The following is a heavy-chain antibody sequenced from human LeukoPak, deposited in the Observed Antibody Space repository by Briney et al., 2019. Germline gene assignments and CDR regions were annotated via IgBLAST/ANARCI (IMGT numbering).Heavy chain of an antibody. CDR3: ARVEYYDSSPGWFDP. D-gene: IGHD3-22*01. Sequence: PSETPSLTCAVSGGSISSGGYSWSWIRQPPGKGLEWIGYIYHSGSTYYNPSLKSRVTISVDRSKNQFSLKLSSVTAADTAVYYCARVEYYDSSPGWFDPWGQGTLVTVSS. J-gene: IGHJ5*02. V-gene: IGHV4-30-2*01. CDR2: IYHSGST. CDR1: GGSISSGGYS.